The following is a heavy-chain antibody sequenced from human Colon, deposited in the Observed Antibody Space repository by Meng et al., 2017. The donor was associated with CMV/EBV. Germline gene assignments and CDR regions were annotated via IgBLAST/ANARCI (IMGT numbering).Heavy chain of an antibody. CDR1: GYTFTSYD. Sequence: ASVKVSCKASGYTFTSYDINWVRQATGQGLEWMGWMNPNSGNTGYAQKFQGRVTMTRNTSISTAYMELSSLRSEDTAVYYCARGRYDFWSGYSNWFDPRGQGTLVTVSS. J-gene: IGHJ5*02. CDR2: MNPNSGNT. D-gene: IGHD3-3*01. V-gene: IGHV1-8*01. CDR3: ARGRYDFWSGYSNWFDP.